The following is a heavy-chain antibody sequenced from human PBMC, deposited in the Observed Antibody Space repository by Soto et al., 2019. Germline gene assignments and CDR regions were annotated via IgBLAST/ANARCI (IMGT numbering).Heavy chain of an antibody. CDR1: GYTFTCYS. V-gene: IGHV1-3*04. Sequence: ASMEVSCKASGYTFTCYSMHWGRQAPRKKLEWMGWINTGNGNTIYSQKFQGRVTITRDTSASTAYMELSSLRSEDTAVYYCARGTCSGGSCYSFHFDYWGQGTLVTVSS. J-gene: IGHJ4*02. CDR2: INTGNGNT. D-gene: IGHD2-15*01. CDR3: ARGTCSGGSCYSFHFDY.